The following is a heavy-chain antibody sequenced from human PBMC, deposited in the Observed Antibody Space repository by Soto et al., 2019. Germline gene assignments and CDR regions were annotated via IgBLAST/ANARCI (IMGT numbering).Heavy chain of an antibody. D-gene: IGHD1-26*01. V-gene: IGHV3-23*01. CDR2: ITSSGVSP. J-gene: IGHJ4*02. CDR1: GFSFSTYG. Sequence: PGGSLRLSCTASGFSFSTYGLSWVRQAPGKGLEWVSSITSSGVSPYYADFVKGRFTISRDNSKNTLYLQMNSLRAEDTDVYYCARDPDLGATSYFDYWGQGTLVTVSS. CDR3: ARDPDLGATSYFDY.